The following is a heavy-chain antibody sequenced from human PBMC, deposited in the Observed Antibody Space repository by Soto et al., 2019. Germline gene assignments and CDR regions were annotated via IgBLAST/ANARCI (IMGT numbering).Heavy chain of an antibody. D-gene: IGHD3-22*01. CDR2: IYPGDSDT. CDR3: ARRVSGLYYYYGMDV. Sequence: GESLKISCKGSGYSFTSYWIGWVRQMPGKGLEWKGIIYPGDSDTRYSPSFQGQVTISADKSISTAYLQWSSLKASDTAMYYCARRVSGLYYYYGMDVWGQGTTVTVSS. V-gene: IGHV5-51*01. J-gene: IGHJ6*02. CDR1: GYSFTSYW.